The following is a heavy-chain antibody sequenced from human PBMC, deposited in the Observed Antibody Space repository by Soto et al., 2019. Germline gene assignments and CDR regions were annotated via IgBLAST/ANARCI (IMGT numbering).Heavy chain of an antibody. CDR3: ARAAYGEYWFDP. D-gene: IGHD4-17*01. CDR1: GFTFSAYW. J-gene: IGHJ5*02. V-gene: IGHV3-74*01. CDR2: LNGDGRTT. Sequence: EVQLVESGGGVVPPAGSLRLSCAASGFTFSAYWMHWVRQAPGKGLMWVSRLNGDGRTTSYADSVKGRFTISRENAQNTLYLQMNSLRAEDTAVYYSARAAYGEYWFDPWGQGTLVTVSS.